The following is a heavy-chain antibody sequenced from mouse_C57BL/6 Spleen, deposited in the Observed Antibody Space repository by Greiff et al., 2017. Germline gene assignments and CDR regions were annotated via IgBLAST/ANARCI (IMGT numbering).Heavy chain of an antibody. D-gene: IGHD4-1*01. CDR3: ARQELGRRGYFDY. Sequence: QVQLQQPGAELVRPGTSVKLSCKASGYTFTSYWMHWVKQRPGQGLEWIGVIDPSDSYTNYNQKFKGKATLTVDTSSSTAYMQLSSLTSEDSAVYYCARQELGRRGYFDYWGQGTTLTVSS. V-gene: IGHV1-59*01. J-gene: IGHJ2*01. CDR1: GYTFTSYW. CDR2: IDPSDSYT.